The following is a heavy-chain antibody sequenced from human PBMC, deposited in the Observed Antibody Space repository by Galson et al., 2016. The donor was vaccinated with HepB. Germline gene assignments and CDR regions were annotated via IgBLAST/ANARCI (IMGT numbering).Heavy chain of an antibody. J-gene: IGHJ4*02. V-gene: IGHV1-18*04. Sequence: SVKVSCKASGYTFTINGISWVRQAPGEGLEWMGWISAYSGNTIYAQQFQVRVTMTKDTSTSTAYMELRSLRSDDTAVYYCARDRAYTVDNWGQGTLVTVSS. D-gene: IGHD2-21*01. CDR3: ARDRAYTVDN. CDR2: ISAYSGNT. CDR1: GYTFTING.